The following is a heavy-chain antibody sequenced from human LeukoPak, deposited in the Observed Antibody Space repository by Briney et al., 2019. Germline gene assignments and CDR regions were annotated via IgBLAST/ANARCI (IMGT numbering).Heavy chain of an antibody. Sequence: PSETLSLTCAVYGGSFSGYYWSWIRQPPGKGLEWIGEINHSGSTNYNPSLKSRVTISVDTSKNQFSLKLSSVTAADTAVYYCARGLHCSSTSCYRSDYWGQGTLVTVSS. D-gene: IGHD2-2*02. CDR1: GGSFSGYY. CDR3: ARGLHCSSTSCYRSDY. J-gene: IGHJ4*02. V-gene: IGHV4-34*01. CDR2: INHSGST.